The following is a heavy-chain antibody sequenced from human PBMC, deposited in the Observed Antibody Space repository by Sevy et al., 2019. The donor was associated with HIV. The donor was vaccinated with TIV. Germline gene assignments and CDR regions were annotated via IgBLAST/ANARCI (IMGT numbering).Heavy chain of an antibody. CDR1: GGSVSSGRYY. CDR2: FYDSGRT. D-gene: IGHD1-1*01. V-gene: IGHV4-61*03. Sequence: SETLSLTCTVSGGSVSSGRYYWSWIRQPPGKGLEWIGYFYDSGRTKYNPSLKSRVTIAVDMSKNLFSLKLTSVNAADTAVYYCARHGAVQLAFGMDVWGQGTRVTVSS. J-gene: IGHJ6*02. CDR3: ARHGAVQLAFGMDV.